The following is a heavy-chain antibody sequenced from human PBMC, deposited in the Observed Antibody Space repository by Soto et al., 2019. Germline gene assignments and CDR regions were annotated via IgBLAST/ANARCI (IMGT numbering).Heavy chain of an antibody. CDR3: SRRAPEGFDP. J-gene: IGHJ5*02. CDR1: GGSIGTSAYY. CDR2: INHSGNT. Sequence: PSETLSLTCAVSGGSIGTSAYYWGWIRQAPGKGLEWIGSINHSGNTYLSPSLKDRVTMSVDTSKNSFSLKLRSATAADTGLYYCSRRAPEGFDPWGQGTLV. V-gene: IGHV4-39*01.